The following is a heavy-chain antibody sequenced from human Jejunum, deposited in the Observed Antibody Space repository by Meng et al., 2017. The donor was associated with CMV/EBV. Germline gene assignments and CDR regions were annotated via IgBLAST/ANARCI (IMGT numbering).Heavy chain of an antibody. CDR3: AADDYGGNPAY. CDR1: GFTFSYYS. V-gene: IGHV3-48*03. Sequence: CAASGFTFSYYSMNWVRQAPGKGLEWVSYISSSYSIYYADSVQGRFTISRDNAKNSLYLQMNRLRAEDTALYYCAADDYGGNPAYWGQGTLVTVSS. CDR2: ISSSYSI. J-gene: IGHJ4*02. D-gene: IGHD4-23*01.